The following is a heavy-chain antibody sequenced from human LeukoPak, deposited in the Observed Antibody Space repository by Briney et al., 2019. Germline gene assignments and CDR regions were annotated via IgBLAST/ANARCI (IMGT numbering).Heavy chain of an antibody. CDR2: LYTSGAT. J-gene: IGHJ6*03. D-gene: IGHD4-23*01. CDR3: ARRPITPDYYYMDV. CDR1: GFTVSSNY. Sequence: GGSLRLSCAASGFTVSSNYMTWVRQAPGKGLEWVSVLYTSGATYYADSVRGRFTISRDNSKNTLYLQMNSLRAVDTAVYYCARRPITPDYYYMDVWGKGTTVTVSS. V-gene: IGHV3-53*01.